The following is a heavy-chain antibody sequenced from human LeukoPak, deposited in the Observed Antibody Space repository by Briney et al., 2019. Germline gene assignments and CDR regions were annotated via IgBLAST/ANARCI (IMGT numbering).Heavy chain of an antibody. CDR3: AREKWYYFDY. CDR1: GFTVSSNY. V-gene: IGHV3-66*02. CDR2: IYSGGST. Sequence: PGGSLRLSCAASGFTVSSNYMSWVRQAPGKGLEWVSVIYSGGSTYYADSVKGRFTICRDNSKNTLYLQMDSLRAEDTAVYYCAREKWYYFDYWGQGTLVTVSS. J-gene: IGHJ4*02. D-gene: IGHD2-8*01.